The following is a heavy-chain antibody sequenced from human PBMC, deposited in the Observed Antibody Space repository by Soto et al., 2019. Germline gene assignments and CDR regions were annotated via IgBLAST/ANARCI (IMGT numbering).Heavy chain of an antibody. J-gene: IGHJ4*02. CDR1: GYSFTDYW. CDR2: IFPGDSDT. D-gene: IGHD3-10*01. Sequence: GESLKISCKGSGYSFTDYWIGWVRQMPGKGLEWMGIIFPGDSDTRYSPSFQGQVTISADKSINTAYLQWRSLRASDTAMYYCARLRGREGFLSDYWDQGTLVTVSS. V-gene: IGHV5-51*01. CDR3: ARLRGREGFLSDY.